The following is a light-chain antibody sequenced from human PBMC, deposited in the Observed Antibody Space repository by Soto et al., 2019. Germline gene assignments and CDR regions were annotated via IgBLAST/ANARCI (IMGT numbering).Light chain of an antibody. CDR2: DVS. Sequence: QSALTQPSSVSGSPGQSITISCTGTSSDVGGYNDVSWYQQHPGKAPKLMIYDVSNRPSGVSNRFSGSKSGNTASLTISGLKAEDEADYYCSSYTSSSTLVFGGGTKLTV. CDR1: SSDVGGYND. J-gene: IGLJ2*01. V-gene: IGLV2-14*01. CDR3: SSYTSSSTLV.